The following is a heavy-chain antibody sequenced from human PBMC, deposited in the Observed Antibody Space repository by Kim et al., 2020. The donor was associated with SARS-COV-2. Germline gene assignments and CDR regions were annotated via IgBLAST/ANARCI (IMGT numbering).Heavy chain of an antibody. CDR2: IYYTGDT. D-gene: IGHD6-6*01. V-gene: IGHV4-39*02. CDR1: GGSVSSSNYY. CDR3: ARLESSSSSRLFDP. J-gene: IGHJ5*02. Sequence: SETLSLTCTVSGGSVSSSNYYWGWIRQPPGKGLEWIGYIYYTGDTYYNPSLKRRVTISVDTSKNHFSLKLSTLTAADTAVYYCARLESSSSSRLFDPWGQGTLVTVSS.